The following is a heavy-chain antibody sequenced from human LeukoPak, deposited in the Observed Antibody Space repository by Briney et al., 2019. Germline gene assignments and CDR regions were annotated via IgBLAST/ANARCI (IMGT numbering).Heavy chain of an antibody. D-gene: IGHD3-22*01. CDR2: MNPNSGNT. CDR1: GYTFTTYD. Sequence: ASVKVSCKASGYTFTTYDINWMRQATGQGLEWMGWMNPNSGNTGYAQKFQGRVTMTRNTSISTAYMELSSLRSEDTAVYYCARVITMIVPLDYWGQGTLVTVSS. J-gene: IGHJ4*02. V-gene: IGHV1-8*01. CDR3: ARVITMIVPLDY.